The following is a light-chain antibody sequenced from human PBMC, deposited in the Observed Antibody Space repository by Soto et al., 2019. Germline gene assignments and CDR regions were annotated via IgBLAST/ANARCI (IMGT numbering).Light chain of an antibody. Sequence: IVMTHSPDSLAVSLVERAPIHXXSIQXVLYSSNNKNYLAWYQQKPGQPPKXXIYWASTRESGVPDRFSGSGAGTDFTLTISSLQAEDVAVYYCQQYYSTPPTFGQGTKVDIK. CDR3: QQYYSTPPT. CDR2: WAS. V-gene: IGKV4-1*01. CDR1: QXVLYSSNNKNY. J-gene: IGKJ1*01.